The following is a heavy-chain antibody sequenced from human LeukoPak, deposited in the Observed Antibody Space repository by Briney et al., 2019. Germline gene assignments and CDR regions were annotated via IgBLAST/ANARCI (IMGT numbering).Heavy chain of an antibody. CDR2: TYYRSKWYN. CDR1: GDSVSSNSAA. V-gene: IGHV6-1*01. D-gene: IGHD1-26*01. J-gene: IGHJ3*02. CDR3: ARDWGGIVGATRAFDI. Sequence: SQTLSLTCAISGDSVSSNSAAWNWIRQSPSRGLEWLGRTYYRSKWYNDYAVSVKSRITINPDTSKNQFSLQLNSVTPEDTAVYYCARDWGGIVGATRAFDIWGQGTMVTVSS.